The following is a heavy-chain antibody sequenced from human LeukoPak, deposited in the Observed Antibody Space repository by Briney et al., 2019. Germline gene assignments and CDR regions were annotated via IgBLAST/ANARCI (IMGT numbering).Heavy chain of an antibody. J-gene: IGHJ4*02. Sequence: GESLKISCKGSGYSFTTYWIAWVRQMPGKGLEWMGVIYPGYSDTRYSPSFQGQVTISADKSISTAYLQWSSLNASDTAMYYCARHSDGYHSGGIDYWGQGSLVTVSS. CDR2: IYPGYSDT. V-gene: IGHV5-51*01. D-gene: IGHD5-24*01. CDR3: ARHSDGYHSGGIDY. CDR1: GYSFTTYW.